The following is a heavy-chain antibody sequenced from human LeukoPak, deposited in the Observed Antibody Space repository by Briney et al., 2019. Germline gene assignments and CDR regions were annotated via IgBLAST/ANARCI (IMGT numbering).Heavy chain of an antibody. CDR1: GFTFTYYA. V-gene: IGHV3-23*01. CDR2: ISGSDGST. J-gene: IGHJ4*02. CDR3: ARDRGNSYGVSDY. D-gene: IGHD5-18*01. Sequence: GGSLRLSCAASGFTFTYYAMNWVRQAPGKGLEWVSAISGSDGSTYYADSVKGRFTISRDNSKNTLYLQMNSLTAEDTALYYCARDRGNSYGVSDYWGQGTLVTVSS.